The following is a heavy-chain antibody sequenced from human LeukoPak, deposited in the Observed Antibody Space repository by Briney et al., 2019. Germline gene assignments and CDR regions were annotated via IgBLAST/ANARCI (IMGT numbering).Heavy chain of an antibody. CDR2: INHSGST. V-gene: IGHV4-34*01. CDR3: ARGLGYYDSSGTIDY. CDR1: GGSFSGYY. Sequence: SETLSLTCAVYGGSFSGYYWSWIRQPPGKGLEWIGEINHSGSTNYNPSLKSRVTISVDTSKNQFSLKLSSVTAADTAVYYCARGLGYYDSSGTIDYWGQGTLVTVSS. D-gene: IGHD3-22*01. J-gene: IGHJ4*02.